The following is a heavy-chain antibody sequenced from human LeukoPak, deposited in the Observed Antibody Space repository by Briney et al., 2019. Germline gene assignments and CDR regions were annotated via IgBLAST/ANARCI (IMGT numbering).Heavy chain of an antibody. Sequence: ASVKVSCKASGYTFTGYYMHWVRQAPEQGLEWMGWINPNSGGTNYAQKFQGRVTMTRDTSISTAYMELSRLRSDDTAVYYCARGRITMVRGVIITCWFDPGGQGTLVTVYS. CDR3: ARGRITMVRGVIITCWFDP. D-gene: IGHD3-10*01. J-gene: IGHJ5*02. CDR1: GYTFTGYY. V-gene: IGHV1-2*02. CDR2: INPNSGGT.